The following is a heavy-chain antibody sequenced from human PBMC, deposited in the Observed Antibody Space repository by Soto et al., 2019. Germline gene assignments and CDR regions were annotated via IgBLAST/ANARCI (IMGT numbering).Heavy chain of an antibody. Sequence: GTLTLSCAASGFTFSSYAMSWVRQAPGKGLEWVSAISGSGGSTYYADSVKGRYTISRDNSTNTLNLQMSSLRAEDTAVFYGAKLVDRLAYFDYWGQETLVTVSS. CDR1: GFTFSSYA. V-gene: IGHV3-23*01. CDR2: ISGSGGST. D-gene: IGHD3-9*01. J-gene: IGHJ4*02. CDR3: AKLVDRLAYFDY.